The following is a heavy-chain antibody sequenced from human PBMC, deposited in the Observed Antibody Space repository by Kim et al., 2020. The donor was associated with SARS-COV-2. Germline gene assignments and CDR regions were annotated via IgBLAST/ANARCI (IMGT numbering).Heavy chain of an antibody. V-gene: IGHV3-74*01. D-gene: IGHD1-1*01. J-gene: IGHJ6*02. Sequence: RGSLRLSCAASGFTFSNSWIHWVRHAPGKGLVWVSLISRDGSTTHYADSVKGRFTLSRDNAENTLFLQMNSLRAEDTAVYYCARGMFRNGCDVWGQGTTVTVS. CDR3: ARGMFRNGCDV. CDR1: GFTFSNSW. CDR2: ISRDGSTT.